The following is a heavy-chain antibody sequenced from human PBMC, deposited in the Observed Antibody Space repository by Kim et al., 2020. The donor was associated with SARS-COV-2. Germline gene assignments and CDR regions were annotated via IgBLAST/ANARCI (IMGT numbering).Heavy chain of an antibody. J-gene: IGHJ4*02. V-gene: IGHV2-26*01. CDR3: ARIRLDFWSGYYSDY. D-gene: IGHD3-3*01. CDR1: GFSLSNARMG. Sequence: SGPTLVKPTETLTLTCTVSGFSLSNARMGVSWIRQPPGKALEWLAHIFSNDEKSYSTSLKSRLTISKDTSKSQVVLTMTNMDPVDTATHYCARIRLDFWSGYYSDYWGQGTLVTVSS. CDR2: IFSNDEK.